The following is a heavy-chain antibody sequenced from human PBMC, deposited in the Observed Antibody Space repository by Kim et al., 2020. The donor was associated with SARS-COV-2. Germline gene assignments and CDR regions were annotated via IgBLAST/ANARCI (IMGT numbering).Heavy chain of an antibody. CDR3: ARGKAAGTDYYYYGMDV. Sequence: KGRFTISRENAKNSLYLQMNSLSAGDTAVYYCARGKAAGTDYYYYGMDVWGQGTTVTVSS. V-gene: IGHV3-13*01. D-gene: IGHD6-13*01. J-gene: IGHJ6*02.